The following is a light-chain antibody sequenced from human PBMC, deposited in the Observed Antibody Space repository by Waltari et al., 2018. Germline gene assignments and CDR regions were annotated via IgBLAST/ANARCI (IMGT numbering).Light chain of an antibody. J-gene: IGKJ1*01. CDR1: QSLVHSDGNIY. CDR3: MHSTHWPPWT. Sequence: EVVMTQSPLSLRVTLGQPASISCRSSQSLVHSDGNIYVHWFQQRPGQSPRRLIYKVSNRDSGLPDKVSGSGSGTDFTLKISRVEAEDVGVYYCMHSTHWPPWTFGQGTRVEIQ. V-gene: IGKV2-30*02. CDR2: KVS.